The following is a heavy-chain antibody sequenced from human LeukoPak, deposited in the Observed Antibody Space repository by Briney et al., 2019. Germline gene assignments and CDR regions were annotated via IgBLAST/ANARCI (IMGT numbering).Heavy chain of an antibody. CDR3: ASVIAAREPGGDY. Sequence: SVTLSLTCTVSGGSISSSSYYWGWIRQPPGKGLEWIGSIYYSGSTYYNPSLKSRVTISVDTSKNQFSLKLSSVTAADTAVYYCASVIAAREPGGDYWGQGTLVTVSS. CDR2: IYYSGST. D-gene: IGHD6-6*01. J-gene: IGHJ4*02. CDR1: GGSISSSSYY. V-gene: IGHV4-39*01.